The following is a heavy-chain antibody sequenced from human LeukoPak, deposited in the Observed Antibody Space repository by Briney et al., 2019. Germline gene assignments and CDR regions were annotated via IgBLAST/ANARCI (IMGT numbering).Heavy chain of an antibody. V-gene: IGHV7-4-1*02. Sequence: GASVKVSCKASGYTFTNYAINWMRQAPGQGLEWMGWITTSTGNPTYAQGFTGRFVFSSDTSVSTAYLQISSLRAEDTAEYYCARDPYATPRSDLQRFDSWGQGTLVTVSS. CDR2: ITTSTGNP. CDR3: ARDPYATPRSDLQRFDS. CDR1: GYTFTNYA. J-gene: IGHJ5*01. D-gene: IGHD6-19*01.